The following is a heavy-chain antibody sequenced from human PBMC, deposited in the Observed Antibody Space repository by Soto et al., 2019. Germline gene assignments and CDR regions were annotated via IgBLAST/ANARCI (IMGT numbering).Heavy chain of an antibody. CDR2: INHSGST. CDR3: ARDIRSTVTTYFDY. Sequence: SETLSLTCAVYGGSFSGYYWSWIRQPPGKGLEWIGEINHSGSTNYNPSLKSRVTISVDTSKNQFSLKLSSVTAADTAVYYCARDIRSTVTTYFDYWGQGTLVTVSS. D-gene: IGHD4-17*01. CDR1: GGSFSGYY. V-gene: IGHV4-34*01. J-gene: IGHJ4*02.